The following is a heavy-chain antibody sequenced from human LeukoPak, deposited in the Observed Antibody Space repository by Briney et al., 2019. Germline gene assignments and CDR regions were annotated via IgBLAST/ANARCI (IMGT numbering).Heavy chain of an antibody. CDR3: ARSQGHRLLNYYSYYMDV. V-gene: IGHV1-46*01. D-gene: IGHD2-15*01. Sequence: ASVKVSCKASGYTFTSYYMHWVRQAPGQGLEWMGIINPSGGSTSYAQKFQGRVTMTRDMSTSTVYMELSSLRSEDTAVYYCARSQGHRLLNYYSYYMDVWGKGTTVTVSS. CDR2: INPSGGST. CDR1: GYTFTSYY. J-gene: IGHJ6*03.